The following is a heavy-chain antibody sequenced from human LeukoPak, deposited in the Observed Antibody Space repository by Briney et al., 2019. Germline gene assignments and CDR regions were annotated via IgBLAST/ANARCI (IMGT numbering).Heavy chain of an antibody. Sequence: GGSLRLSCAASGFTFSSYEMNWVRQAPGKGLEWVSHTDSGSITNYADSVKGRFTISRDNSKNSLYLQMNSLRVEDTAVYYCARDRGVDGGNSYRFDYWGQGTLVTVSS. V-gene: IGHV3-48*03. CDR3: ARDRGVDGGNSYRFDY. CDR1: GFTFSSYE. J-gene: IGHJ4*02. CDR2: TDSGSIT. D-gene: IGHD4-23*01.